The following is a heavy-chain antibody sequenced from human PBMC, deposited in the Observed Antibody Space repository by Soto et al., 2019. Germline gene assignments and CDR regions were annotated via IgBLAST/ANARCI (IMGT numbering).Heavy chain of an antibody. V-gene: IGHV3-23*01. Sequence: EVQLLESGGGLVQPGGSLRLSCSASGFSFGSNSMAWVRHAPGKGLEWVASISDTAHRIFHADYVKGRFTISRDNSRNRLYLQMNSLRAEDTALYYCVFLALGKFDFWGQGNLVIVSS. J-gene: IGHJ4*02. CDR2: ISDTAHRI. CDR1: GFSFGSNS. D-gene: IGHD1-26*01. CDR3: VFLALGKFDF.